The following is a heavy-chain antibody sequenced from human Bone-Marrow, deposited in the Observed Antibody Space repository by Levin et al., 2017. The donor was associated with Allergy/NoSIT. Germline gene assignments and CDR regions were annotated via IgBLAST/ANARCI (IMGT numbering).Heavy chain of an antibody. J-gene: IGHJ3*01. CDR1: GFIFRSYA. D-gene: IGHD6-19*01. Sequence: GESLKISCVGSGFIFRSYAMHWVRQAPGRGLEWVALVSHDGTTQYYVDSVRGRFTISRDNSRNTLYLQMSGLRPEDTAVYYCARGAGQWLVHDALDVWGQGTMVTASS. V-gene: IGHV3-30*03. CDR2: VSHDGTTQ. CDR3: ARGAGQWLVHDALDV.